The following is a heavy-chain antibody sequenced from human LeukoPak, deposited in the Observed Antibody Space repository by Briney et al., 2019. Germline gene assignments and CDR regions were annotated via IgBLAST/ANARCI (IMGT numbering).Heavy chain of an antibody. Sequence: PGGSLRLSCAASGFIFSDYWMHWVRQGPGKGLEWVSGITYNGGSTYYAESVKGRFTISRDNSKNPLYLQMNNLRAEDTAVYYCARGVAAAGTRYYYGMDVWGQGTTVTVSS. D-gene: IGHD6-13*01. CDR1: GFIFSDYW. J-gene: IGHJ6*02. CDR2: ITYNGGST. CDR3: ARGVAAAGTRYYYGMDV. V-gene: IGHV3-23*01.